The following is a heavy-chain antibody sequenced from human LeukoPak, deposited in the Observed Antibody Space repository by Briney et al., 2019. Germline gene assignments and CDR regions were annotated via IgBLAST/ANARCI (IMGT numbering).Heavy chain of an antibody. D-gene: IGHD5-18*01. CDR1: GGSISSYY. Sequence: PSETLSLTCTVSGGSISSYYWSWIRQPPGKGLEWIVYIYYSGSTNYNPSLKSRVTISVDTSKNQFSLKLSSVTAADTAVYYCATYRGHAAMVLGANWFDPWGQGTLVTVSS. J-gene: IGHJ5*02. CDR3: ATYRGHAAMVLGANWFDP. CDR2: IYYSGST. V-gene: IGHV4-59*01.